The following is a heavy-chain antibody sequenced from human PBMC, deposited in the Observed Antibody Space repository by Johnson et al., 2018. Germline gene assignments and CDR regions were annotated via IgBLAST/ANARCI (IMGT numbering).Heavy chain of an antibody. CDR1: GFTFSSYA. V-gene: IGHV3-30-3*01. J-gene: IGHJ3*02. Sequence: QVQLVESGGGVVQPGRSLRLSCAASGFTFSSYAMHWVRQAPGKGLEWVAVISYDGSNKYYADSVKGRFTISRDNSKNTLYLQMNSLRAEDTAVYYCARDFTMIAAFAFDIWGQGTMVTVSS. CDR2: ISYDGSNK. D-gene: IGHD3-22*01. CDR3: ARDFTMIAAFAFDI.